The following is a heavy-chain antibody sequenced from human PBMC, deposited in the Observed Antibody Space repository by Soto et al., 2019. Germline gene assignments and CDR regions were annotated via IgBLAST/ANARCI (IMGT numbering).Heavy chain of an antibody. D-gene: IGHD5-18*01. CDR2: IWYDGSNK. Sequence: GGSLRLSCAASGFTFSSYGMHWVRQAPGKGLEWVAVIWYDGSNKYYADSVKGRFTISRDNSKNTLYLQMNSLRAEDTAVYYCARDRDTARLFDYWGQGTLVTVSS. V-gene: IGHV3-33*01. CDR1: GFTFSSYG. J-gene: IGHJ4*02. CDR3: ARDRDTARLFDY.